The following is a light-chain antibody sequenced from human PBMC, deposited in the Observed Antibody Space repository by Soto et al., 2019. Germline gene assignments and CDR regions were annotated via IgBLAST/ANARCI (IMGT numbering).Light chain of an antibody. Sequence: IVLTQSPATLSVSPGERAALSCRASQSLGSNLAWYQQKPGQSPRLRIYGAATRAAGIPAILSGSGSGTEFTLTISSMQSDDTAVSYCQQSQNWPAFGQGTKVDIK. V-gene: IGKV3-15*01. CDR3: QQSQNWPA. J-gene: IGKJ1*01. CDR2: GAA. CDR1: QSLGSN.